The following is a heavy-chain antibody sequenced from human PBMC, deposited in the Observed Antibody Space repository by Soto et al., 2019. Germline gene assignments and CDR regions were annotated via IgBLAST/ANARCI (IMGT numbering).Heavy chain of an antibody. J-gene: IGHJ4*02. Sequence: EVQLLESGGGLVQPGGSLRLSCAASGFTFSSYAMRWVRQAPVKGLEWVSAISGSGGSTYYADSVKGRFTISRDNSKNPRYLQLNSMRAEDTAVYYCARRGSGSYYDYWGQGTLVTVSS. CDR3: ARRGSGSYYDY. V-gene: IGHV3-23*01. D-gene: IGHD1-26*01. CDR2: ISGSGGST. CDR1: GFTFSSYA.